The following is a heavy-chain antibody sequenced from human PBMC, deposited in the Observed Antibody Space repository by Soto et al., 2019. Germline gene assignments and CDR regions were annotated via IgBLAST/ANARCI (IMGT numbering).Heavy chain of an antibody. D-gene: IGHD3-10*02. CDR1: GFTFSSYR. Sequence: GGSLRLSCAVSGFTFSSYRMNWVRQAPGKGLEWVSYISSSSSTIYYADSVKGRFTISRDNSQNTLFLQMNSLRPADTAMYYCAKAVDISVRGVPPSDCWGQGTLVTVSS. CDR2: ISSSSSTI. V-gene: IGHV3-48*01. J-gene: IGHJ4*02. CDR3: AKAVDISVRGVPPSDC.